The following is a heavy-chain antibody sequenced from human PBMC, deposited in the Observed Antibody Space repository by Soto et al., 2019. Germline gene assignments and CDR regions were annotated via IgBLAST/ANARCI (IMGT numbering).Heavy chain of an antibody. J-gene: IGHJ4*02. D-gene: IGHD1-1*01. V-gene: IGHV1-46*01. CDR1: GYTFIDYY. Sequence: ASVKVSCKASGYTFIDYYLHWVRLAPGQGLEWLGMINPSSGDTTSAQKFQARVTMTRGSSPRTVDLDLSSLRSDDTAVYYCARSTDRYYFDYWGQGTLVTVSS. CDR2: INPSSGDT. CDR3: ARSTDRYYFDY.